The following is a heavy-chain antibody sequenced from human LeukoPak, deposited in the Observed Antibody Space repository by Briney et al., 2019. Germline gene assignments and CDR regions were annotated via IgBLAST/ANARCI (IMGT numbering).Heavy chain of an antibody. Sequence: ASVKVSCKTSGYSENFYGITWVRQVAGQGLEWMGWISAQHGQTEYAPNSQDRVAMTTDTSTSTAYMELRSLRSDDAAVYYCARGSSSWTDYWGQGTLVTVSS. V-gene: IGHV1-18*01. J-gene: IGHJ4*02. CDR2: ISAQHGQT. CDR3: ARGSSSWTDY. CDR1: GYSENFYG. D-gene: IGHD6-13*01.